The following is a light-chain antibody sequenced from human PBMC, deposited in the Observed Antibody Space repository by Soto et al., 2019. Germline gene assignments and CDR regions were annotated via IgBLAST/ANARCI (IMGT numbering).Light chain of an antibody. CDR2: DVS. CDR1: SSDVGGYNY. V-gene: IGLV2-11*01. J-gene: IGLJ3*02. CDR3: CSYVGTFTWV. Sequence: QSALTQPRSVSDSLGQSVTISCTGTSSDVGGYNYVSWYQQHPGKAPKVMIYDVSKRPSGVPDRFSGSKSGNTASLTISGLQAEDEADYYCCSYVGTFTWVFGGGTKLTVL.